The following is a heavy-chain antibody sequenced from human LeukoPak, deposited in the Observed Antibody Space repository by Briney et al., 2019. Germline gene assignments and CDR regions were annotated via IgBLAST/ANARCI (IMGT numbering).Heavy chain of an antibody. V-gene: IGHV1-69*04. CDR1: GGTFSSYA. CDR2: IIPILGIA. Sequence: ASVKVPCKASGGTFSSYAISWVRQAPGQGLEWMGRIIPILGIANYAQKFQGRVTITADKSTSTAYMELSSLRSEDTAVYYCARGSSGQDAFDIWGQGTMVTVSS. D-gene: IGHD3-22*01. J-gene: IGHJ3*02. CDR3: ARGSSGQDAFDI.